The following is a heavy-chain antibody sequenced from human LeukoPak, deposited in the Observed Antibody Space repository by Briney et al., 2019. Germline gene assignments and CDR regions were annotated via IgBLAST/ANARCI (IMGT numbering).Heavy chain of an antibody. CDR2: INPNSGGT. V-gene: IGHV1-2*02. CDR3: ARAPLHDYSTPNYFDY. J-gene: IGHJ4*02. Sequence: GASVKVSCKASGYTFTGYYMHWVRQAPGQGLEWMGWINPNSGGTDYAQKFQGRVTMTRDTSISTAYMELSRLRSDDTAVYYCARAPLHDYSTPNYFDYWGQGTLVTVSS. CDR1: GYTFTGYY. D-gene: IGHD4-11*01.